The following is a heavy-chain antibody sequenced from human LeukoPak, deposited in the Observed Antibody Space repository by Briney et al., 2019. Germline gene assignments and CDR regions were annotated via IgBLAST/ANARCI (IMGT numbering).Heavy chain of an antibody. J-gene: IGHJ6*02. CDR1: GGSISSYY. Sequence: SETLSLTCTVSGGSISSYYWSWIRQPPGKGLEWIGYIYYSGSTNYNPSLKSRVTISVDTSKNQFSLKLSSVTAADTAVYYCARVPEGYDYFRRRLEGDGMDVWGQGTTVTVSS. CDR2: IYYSGST. CDR3: ARVPEGYDYFRRRLEGDGMDV. D-gene: IGHD5-12*01. V-gene: IGHV4-59*01.